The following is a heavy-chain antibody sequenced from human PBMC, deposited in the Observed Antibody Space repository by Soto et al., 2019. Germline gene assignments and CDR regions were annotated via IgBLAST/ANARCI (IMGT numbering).Heavy chain of an antibody. Sequence: QVQLVESGGGVVQPGRSLRLSCAASGFTFGIYAMHWVRQAPGKGLEWVAVISFDGSNKYYADSVKGRFTISRDNSQNTLYLQMNSLRAEDTAVYYCANLIVRPNTADYWGQGTLVTVSS. CDR3: ANLIVRPNTADY. J-gene: IGHJ4*02. D-gene: IGHD1-26*01. V-gene: IGHV3-30*18. CDR2: ISFDGSNK. CDR1: GFTFGIYA.